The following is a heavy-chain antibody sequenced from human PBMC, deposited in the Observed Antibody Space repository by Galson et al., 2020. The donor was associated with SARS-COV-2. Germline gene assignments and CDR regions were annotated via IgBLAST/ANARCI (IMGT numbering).Heavy chain of an antibody. V-gene: IGHV4-31*03. Sequence: SETLSLTCTVSGGSISSGGYYWSWIRQHPGKGLEWIGYIYYSGSTYYNPSLKSRVTISVDTSKNQFSLKLSSVTAADTAVYYCARAHSGSYYYYFDYWGQGTLVTVSS. CDR3: ARAHSGSYYYYFDY. CDR2: IYYSGST. J-gene: IGHJ4*02. D-gene: IGHD1-26*01. CDR1: GGSISSGGYY.